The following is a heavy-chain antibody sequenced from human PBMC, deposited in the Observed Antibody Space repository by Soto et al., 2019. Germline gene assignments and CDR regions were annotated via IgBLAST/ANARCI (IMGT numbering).Heavy chain of an antibody. V-gene: IGHV6-1*01. CDR1: GDSVSSNRAA. CDR2: TYYRSKWYN. J-gene: IGHJ4*02. CDR3: AREATDSGSFDN. D-gene: IGHD3-22*01. Sequence: SQTLSLTCAISGDSVSSNRAAWNWIRQPPSRGLEWLGRTYYRSKWYNDYAVSVKSRIIINGDTSKNQFSLQLTSVTPGDTAIYYCAREATDSGSFDNWGQGTLVTVSS.